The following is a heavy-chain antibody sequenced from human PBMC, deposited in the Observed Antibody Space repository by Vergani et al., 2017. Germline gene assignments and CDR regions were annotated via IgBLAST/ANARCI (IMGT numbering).Heavy chain of an antibody. J-gene: IGHJ4*02. D-gene: IGHD4-11*01. CDR1: GFTFSSYG. CDR3: AKGSNTVTGMDFDY. Sequence: QVQLVESGGGVVQPGRSLRLSCAASGFTFSSYGMHWVRPAPGKGLGWVAVISYDGSNKYYADSVKGRFTISRDNSKNTLYLQMNSLRAEDTAVYYCAKGSNTVTGMDFDYWGQGTLVTVSS. V-gene: IGHV3-30*18. CDR2: ISYDGSNK.